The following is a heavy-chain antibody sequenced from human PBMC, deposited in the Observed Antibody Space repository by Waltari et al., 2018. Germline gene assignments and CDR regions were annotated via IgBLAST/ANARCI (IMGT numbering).Heavy chain of an antibody. CDR2: ISSSSSYL. Sequence: EVQLVESGGGLVKPGGSLRLSCAASGFTFSSYSMNWVRQAPGKGLEWVSSISSSSSYLYYADSVKGRFTISRDNAKNSLYLQMNSLRAEDTAVYYCARDRIAAAGHYYYYMDVWGKGTTVTVSS. J-gene: IGHJ6*03. D-gene: IGHD6-13*01. CDR1: GFTFSSYS. V-gene: IGHV3-21*01. CDR3: ARDRIAAAGHYYYYMDV.